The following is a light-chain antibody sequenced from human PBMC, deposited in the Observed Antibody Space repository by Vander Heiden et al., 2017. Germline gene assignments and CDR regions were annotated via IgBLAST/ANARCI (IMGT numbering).Light chain of an antibody. Sequence: SYELTQPPSVSVSPGQTASITCSGDKLGDKYACWYQQKPGQSPVLVIYQDSKRPSGIPERFSGSNSGNKATLTISGTQAMDESYDYCQEWDSSTWVFGGGTKLTVL. V-gene: IGLV3-1*01. CDR2: QDS. CDR3: QEWDSSTWV. CDR1: KLGDKY. J-gene: IGLJ2*01.